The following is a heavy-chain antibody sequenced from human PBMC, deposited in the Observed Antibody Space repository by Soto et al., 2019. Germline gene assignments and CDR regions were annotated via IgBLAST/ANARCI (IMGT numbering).Heavy chain of an antibody. V-gene: IGHV3-7*01. CDR3: ARGYDYLIDY. J-gene: IGHJ4*02. CDR2: IDPDGNVK. Sequence: GGSLRLSCAASGFSFGAYWINWVRQTPGKGLEWVANIDPDGNVKNYAESVKGRFTISRDNAKNSLYLQMNSLRAEDTAVYSCARGYDYLIDYWGKGTLVTV. D-gene: IGHD3-22*01. CDR1: GFSFGAYW.